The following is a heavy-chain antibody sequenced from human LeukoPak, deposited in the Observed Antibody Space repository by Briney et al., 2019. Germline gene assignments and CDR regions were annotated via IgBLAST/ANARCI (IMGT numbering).Heavy chain of an antibody. V-gene: IGHV4-59*08. CDR2: IYYSGST. CDR3: ARAPYGGILD. Sequence: SETLSLTCTVSGGSISIYYWNWIRQPPGKGLEWIGYIYYSGSTYYNPSLKSRVTISVDTSKNQFSLKLSSVTAADTAVYYCARAPYGGILDWGQGTLVTVSS. J-gene: IGHJ4*02. D-gene: IGHD4-23*01. CDR1: GGSISIYY.